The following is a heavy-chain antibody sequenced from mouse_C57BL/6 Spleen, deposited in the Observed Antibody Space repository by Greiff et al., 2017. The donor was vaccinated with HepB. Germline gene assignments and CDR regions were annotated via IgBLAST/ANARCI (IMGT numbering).Heavy chain of an antibody. CDR2: INPNNGGT. D-gene: IGHD4-1*01. CDR3: ARGLTGKGYAMDY. V-gene: IGHV1-22*01. Sequence: EVQLQQSGPELVKPGASVKMSCKASGYTFTDYNMHWVKQSHGKSLEWIGYINPNNGGTSYNQKFKGKATLTVNKSSSTAYMELRSLTSEDSAVYYCARGLTGKGYAMDYWGQGTSVTVSS. J-gene: IGHJ4*01. CDR1: GYTFTDYN.